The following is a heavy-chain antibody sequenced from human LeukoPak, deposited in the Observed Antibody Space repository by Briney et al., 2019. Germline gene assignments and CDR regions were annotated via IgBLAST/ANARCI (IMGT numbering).Heavy chain of an antibody. D-gene: IGHD2-8*02. V-gene: IGHV3-21*01. J-gene: IGHJ3*02. Sequence: PGGSLRLSCAASGFTFSSYSMNWVRQAPGKGLEWVSSISSGSSYIYYADSVKGRFTISRDNAKNSLYLQMNSLRAEDTAVYYCARDEVRAAFGTAGAFDIWGQGTMVTVSS. CDR1: GFTFSSYS. CDR2: ISSGSSYI. CDR3: ARDEVRAAFGTAGAFDI.